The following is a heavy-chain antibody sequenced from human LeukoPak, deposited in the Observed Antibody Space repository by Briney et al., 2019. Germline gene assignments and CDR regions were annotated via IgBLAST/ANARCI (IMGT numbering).Heavy chain of an antibody. D-gene: IGHD2-2*01. J-gene: IGHJ5*02. Sequence: PSETLSLTGSVSGGSIRSSNYYWGWVRQPPGKGLEWIGSIYYSGSTYYNSSLKSRVTLSVDTSKNQFSLKLSSVTAADTAVYYCARQLGYCSSSNWSDRRFDPWGQGTLVTVSS. CDR3: ARQLGYCSSSNWSDRRFDP. CDR1: GGSIRSSNYY. CDR2: IYYSGST. V-gene: IGHV4-39*01.